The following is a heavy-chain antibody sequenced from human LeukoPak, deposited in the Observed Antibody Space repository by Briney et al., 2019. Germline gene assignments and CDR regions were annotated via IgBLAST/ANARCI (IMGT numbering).Heavy chain of an antibody. CDR1: GFTFSTYA. CDR2: ISYDGSNK. D-gene: IGHD5-18*01. V-gene: IGHV3-30-3*01. J-gene: IGHJ4*02. Sequence: GGSLRLSCAASGFTFSTYAIQWVRQAPGKGLEWVAVISYDGSNKYYADSVKGRFTISRDNSKNTLYLQMNSLRAEDTAVYYCARETIYSYGYGNDFDYWGQGTLVTVSS. CDR3: ARETIYSYGYGNDFDY.